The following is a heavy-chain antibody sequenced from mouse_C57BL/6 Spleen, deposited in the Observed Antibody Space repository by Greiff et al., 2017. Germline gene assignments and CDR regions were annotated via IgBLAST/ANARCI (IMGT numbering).Heavy chain of an antibody. CDR1: GYAFSSSW. V-gene: IGHV1-82*01. CDR3: ARYGYYYGTLWYFDV. Sequence: QVQLQQSGPELVKPGASVKISCKASGYAFSSSWMNWVKQRHGKGLEWIGRIYPGDGDTNYNGKFKGKATLTADKSSSTAYMQLSSLTSEDSAVYFCARYGYYYGTLWYFDVWGTGTTVTVSS. CDR2: IYPGDGDT. J-gene: IGHJ1*03. D-gene: IGHD1-1*01.